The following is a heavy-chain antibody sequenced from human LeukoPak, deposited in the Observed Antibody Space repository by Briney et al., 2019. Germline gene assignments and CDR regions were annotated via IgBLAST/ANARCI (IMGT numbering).Heavy chain of an antibody. Sequence: PSQTLSLTCTVSGGSISSGSYYWSWIRQPAGKGLEWIGRMHTSGSTNYNPSLKSRVTISVDTSKNQFSLNLSSVTAADTALYYCARGDTAMANNASGYWGQGTLVTVSP. D-gene: IGHD5-18*01. J-gene: IGHJ4*02. CDR2: MHTSGST. V-gene: IGHV4-61*02. CDR3: ARGDTAMANNASGY. CDR1: GGSISSGSYY.